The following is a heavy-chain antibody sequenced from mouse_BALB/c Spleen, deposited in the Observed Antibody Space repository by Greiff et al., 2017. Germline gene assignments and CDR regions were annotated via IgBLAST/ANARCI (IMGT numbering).Heavy chain of an antibody. V-gene: IGHV1-14*01. CDR3: ARGENYYGSSSYFDY. D-gene: IGHD1-1*01. CDR1: GYTFTSYV. J-gene: IGHJ2*01. CDR2: INPYNDGT. Sequence: EVKLMESGPELVKPGASVKMSCKASGYTFTSYVMHWVKQKPGQGLEWIGYINPYNDGTKYNEKFKGKATLTSDKSSSTAYMELSSLTSEDSAVYYCARGENYYGSSSYFDYWGQGTTLTVSS.